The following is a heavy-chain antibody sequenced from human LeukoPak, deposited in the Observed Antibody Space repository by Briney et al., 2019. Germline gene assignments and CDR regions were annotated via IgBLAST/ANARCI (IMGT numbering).Heavy chain of an antibody. J-gene: IGHJ6*02. CDR3: ARDRRYDILTGYYYYGMDV. CDR1: GFTVSSNY. CDR2: IYSGGST. V-gene: IGHV3-66*01. Sequence: GGSLRLSCAASGFTVSSNYMSWVRQAPGKGLEWVSVIYSGGSTYYADSVKGRFTISRDNSKNTLSLQMNSLRAEDTAVYYCARDRRYDILTGYYYYGMDVWGQGTTVTVSS. D-gene: IGHD3-9*01.